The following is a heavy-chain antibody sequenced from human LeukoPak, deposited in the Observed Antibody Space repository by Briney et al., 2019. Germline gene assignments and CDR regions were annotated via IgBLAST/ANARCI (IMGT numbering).Heavy chain of an antibody. V-gene: IGHV3-23*01. J-gene: IGHJ4*02. CDR3: AKYPKPYDFWSGYYMD. CDR2: ISGSGGST. Sequence: GGSLRLSCAASGFTFSSYAMSWVRQAPGKGLEWVSAISGSGGSTYYADSVKGRFTISRDNSKNTLYLQMNSLRAEDTAVYYCAKYPKPYDFWSGYYMDWGQGTLVTVSS. CDR1: GFTFSSYA. D-gene: IGHD3-3*01.